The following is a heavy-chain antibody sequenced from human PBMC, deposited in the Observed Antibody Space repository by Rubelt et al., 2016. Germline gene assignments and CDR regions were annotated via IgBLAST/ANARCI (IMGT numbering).Heavy chain of an antibody. D-gene: IGHD5-18*01. CDR3: ARSKDTAMVTDADWYFDL. Sequence: QVQLVQSGAEVKKPGASVTVSCKASGYTFTSYAMHWVRQAPGQRLEWMGWINAGNGNTKYSQKFQGRVTITRDTYASTAYMGLSSLRSEDTAVYYCARSKDTAMVTDADWYFDLWGRGTLVTVSS. CDR2: INAGNGNT. V-gene: IGHV1-3*01. J-gene: IGHJ2*01. CDR1: GYTFTSYA.